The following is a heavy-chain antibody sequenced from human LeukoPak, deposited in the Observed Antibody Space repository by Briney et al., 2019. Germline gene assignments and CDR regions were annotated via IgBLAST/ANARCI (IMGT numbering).Heavy chain of an antibody. CDR3: ARRDTYYDILTGYYSPLGAFDI. V-gene: IGHV1-69*13. J-gene: IGHJ3*02. Sequence: SVKVSCKASGGTFSSYAISWVRQAAGQGLEWMGGIIPIFGTANYAQKFQGRVTITADESTSTAYMELSSLRSEDTAVYYCARRDTYYDILTGYYSPLGAFDIWGQGTMVTVSS. D-gene: IGHD3-9*01. CDR2: IIPIFGTA. CDR1: GGTFSSYA.